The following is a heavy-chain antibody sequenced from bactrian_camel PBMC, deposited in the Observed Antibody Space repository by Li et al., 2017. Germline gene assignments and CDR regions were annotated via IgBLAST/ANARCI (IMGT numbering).Heavy chain of an antibody. J-gene: IGHJ6*01. V-gene: IGHV3S55*01. CDR1: GFTFGTCG. CDR2: MKGDGTT. D-gene: IGHD5*01. CDR3: AARLWGCDSLPRDTAGFAF. Sequence: HVQLVESGGDAVQAGGSLKLSCTTSGFTFGTCGMGWYRQAPGKEREMVSTMKGDGTTQYINSVKGRFTISQGAPDNTLYLDMDSLKPEDTAIYYCAARLWGCDSLPRDTAGFAFWGQGTQVTVS.